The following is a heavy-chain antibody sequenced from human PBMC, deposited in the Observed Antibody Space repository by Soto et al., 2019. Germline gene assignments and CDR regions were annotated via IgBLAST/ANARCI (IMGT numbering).Heavy chain of an antibody. CDR2: IWYDGSNK. J-gene: IGHJ4*02. CDR3: ARGRYYSDTIQYYFDF. CDR1: GFIFSSYG. V-gene: IGHV3-33*01. Sequence: PGGSLRLSCAVSGFIFSSYGMHWVRQAPGKGLEWVAIIWYDGSNKYYADSVKGRFTISRDNSKNTLYLQMNSLRAEDTAVYYCARGRYYSDTIQYYFDFWGQGALVTVS. D-gene: IGHD3-22*01.